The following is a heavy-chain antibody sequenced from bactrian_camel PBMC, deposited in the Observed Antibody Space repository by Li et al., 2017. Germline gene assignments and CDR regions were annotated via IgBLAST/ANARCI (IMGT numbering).Heavy chain of an antibody. CDR2: IDSTDRI. Sequence: QVQLVESGGGSVQAGGSLRLSCAASRYLYSSNCMGWFRQAPGKEREVVATIDSTDRIMYADSVKGRFTISEDDVEHIAYLQMNSLKPEDTGMYYCATADRWVCTAPSNDGRDFDKWGQGTQVTVS. CDR1: RYLYSSNC. J-gene: IGHJ4*01. D-gene: IGHD5*01. V-gene: IGHV3S53*01. CDR3: ATADRWVCTAPSNDGRDFDK.